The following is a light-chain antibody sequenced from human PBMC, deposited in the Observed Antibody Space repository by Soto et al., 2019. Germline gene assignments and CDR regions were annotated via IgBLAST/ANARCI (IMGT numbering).Light chain of an antibody. CDR3: QHYNSYPGT. J-gene: IGKJ1*01. V-gene: IGKV1-5*01. CDR2: DAS. Sequence: DIQMTQSPSTLSASVGDRVTITCRASQSISMRLAWYQQKPGKAPKLLIYDASSLESGVPSRFRGSGSGTEFTLTLSSLQPDDFATYYCQHYNSYPGTFGQWTKVEIK. CDR1: QSISMR.